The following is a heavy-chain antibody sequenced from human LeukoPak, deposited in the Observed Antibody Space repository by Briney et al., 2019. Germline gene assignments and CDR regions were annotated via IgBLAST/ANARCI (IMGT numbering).Heavy chain of an antibody. J-gene: IGHJ6*02. CDR1: GFTFDDYA. D-gene: IGHD5-18*01. CDR2: ISGDSHST. Sequence: GGSLRLSCVASGFTFDDYAMHWVRQAPGKGLEWVSLISGDSHSTFYADSVKGRFTISRDNSKNSLYLQMNSLRNDDTALYYCARDTEGYIYGYYYYGTDVWGQGTTVTVSS. CDR3: ARDTEGYIYGYYYYGTDV. V-gene: IGHV3-43*02.